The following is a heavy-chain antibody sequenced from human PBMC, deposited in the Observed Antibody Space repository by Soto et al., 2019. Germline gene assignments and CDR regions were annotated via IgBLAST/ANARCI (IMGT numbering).Heavy chain of an antibody. V-gene: IGHV4-59*01. CDR1: GGCIISYF. D-gene: IGHD1-1*01. CDR2: SHYSGNT. Sequence: EAVSLTCIVGGGCIISYFWTWIRESPGKGLQWIGYSHYSGNTNYNPSLKSRVTMSVDTSKNQFSLNLASVTAADTAVYYCARMNQLAPKRNAFDIWGQGTMVTVS. J-gene: IGHJ3*02. CDR3: ARMNQLAPKRNAFDI.